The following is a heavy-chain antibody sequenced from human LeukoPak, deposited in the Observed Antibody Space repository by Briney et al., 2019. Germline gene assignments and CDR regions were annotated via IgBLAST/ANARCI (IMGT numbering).Heavy chain of an antibody. Sequence: GGSLRLSCAASGFTVSSNYMSWVRQAPGKGLEWVSVIYSGGSTYYADSVKGRFTISRDNSKNTLYLQMNSLRAEDTAVYYCAAAPYSSSFDYWGQGTLVTVSS. V-gene: IGHV3-53*01. CDR1: GFTVSSNY. J-gene: IGHJ4*02. CDR2: IYSGGST. CDR3: AAAPYSSSFDY. D-gene: IGHD6-6*01.